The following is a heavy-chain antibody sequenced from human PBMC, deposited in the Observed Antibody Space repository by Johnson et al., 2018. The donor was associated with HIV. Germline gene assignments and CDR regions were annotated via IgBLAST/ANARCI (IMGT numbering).Heavy chain of an antibody. J-gene: IGHJ3*02. CDR3: ARDRVWFGELYAFDI. Sequence: QMQLVESGGGLVQPGGSLRLSCAASGFTFSDYGIHWVRQAPGKGLEWVAVVWSDGNNRYYADSVKGRFTISRDNPKNTLYLQMSSLRAEDTAVYYCARDRVWFGELYAFDIWGQGTMVTVSS. CDR2: VWSDGNNR. V-gene: IGHV3-33*01. D-gene: IGHD3-10*01. CDR1: GFTFSDYG.